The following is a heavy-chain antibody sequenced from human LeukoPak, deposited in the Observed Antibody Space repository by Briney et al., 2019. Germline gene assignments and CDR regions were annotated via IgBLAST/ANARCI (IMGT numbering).Heavy chain of an antibody. Sequence: SETLSLTCTVSGVSISSDNYYWSWIRQPPGKGLEWIGEINHSGSTNYNPSLKSRVTMSVDTSKNQFSLKLSSVTAADTAVYYCARKNGRWLQFSWFDPWGQGTLVTVSS. D-gene: IGHD5-24*01. CDR1: GVSISSDNYY. CDR2: INHSGST. V-gene: IGHV4-39*07. J-gene: IGHJ5*02. CDR3: ARKNGRWLQFSWFDP.